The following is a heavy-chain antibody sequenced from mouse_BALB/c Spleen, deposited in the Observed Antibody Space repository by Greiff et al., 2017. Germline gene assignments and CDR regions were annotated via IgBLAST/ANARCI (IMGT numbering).Heavy chain of an antibody. D-gene: IGHD2-4*01. CDR2: IRLKSNNYAT. J-gene: IGHJ3*01. CDR3: TRRDDYEAWFAY. CDR1: GFTFSNYW. Sequence: EVQGVESGGGLVQPGGSMKLSCVASGFTFSNYWMNWVRQSPEKGLEWVAEIRLKSNNYATHYAESVKGRFTISRDDSKSSVYLQMNNLRAEDTGIYYCTRRDDYEAWFAYWGQGTLVTVSA. V-gene: IGHV6-6*02.